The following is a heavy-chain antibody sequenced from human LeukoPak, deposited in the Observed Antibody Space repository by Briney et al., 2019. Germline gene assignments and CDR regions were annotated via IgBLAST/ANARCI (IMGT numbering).Heavy chain of an antibody. CDR2: IYDSGST. CDR1: GGSIRSSYYY. D-gene: IGHD1-26*01. Sequence: SETLSLTCTVSGGSIRSSYYYWGWIRQPPGKGLEWIGSIYDSGSTYYNPSLKSRVTISVDTSKNQFSLKLNSVTAADTAVYYCARGILGATFNPGGQGTLVTVSS. CDR3: ARGILGATFNP. J-gene: IGHJ4*02. V-gene: IGHV4-39*01.